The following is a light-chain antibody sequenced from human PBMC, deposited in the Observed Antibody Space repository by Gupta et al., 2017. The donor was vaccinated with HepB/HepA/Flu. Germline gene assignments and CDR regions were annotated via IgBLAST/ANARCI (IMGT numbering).Light chain of an antibody. CDR3: CSYAGSNIVV. V-gene: IGLV2-23*02. CDR1: SSDVGRYNL. CDR2: EVS. J-gene: IGLJ2*01. Sequence: QSALTQPASVSGSPGQSITISCFGTSSDVGRYNLVSWYQQHPGKAPKVMIYEVSQRPSGVSNRFSGSKSGITASLTISGLQAEDEADYYCCSYAGSNIVVFGGGTKLTVL.